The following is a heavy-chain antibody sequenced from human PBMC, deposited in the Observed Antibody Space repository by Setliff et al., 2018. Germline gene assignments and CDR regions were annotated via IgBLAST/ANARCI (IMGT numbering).Heavy chain of an antibody. CDR2: IKHDGSEK. J-gene: IGHJ4*02. Sequence: GGSLRLSCAASGFTFSNYWMSWVRQAPGKGLEWVANIKHDGSEKYYVDSVKGRFTISRDNAKNSLYLQMNSLRAEDTAVYYCARDGGEYWGQGTLVTVSS. V-gene: IGHV3-7*01. CDR1: GFTFSNYW. D-gene: IGHD3-16*01. CDR3: ARDGGEY.